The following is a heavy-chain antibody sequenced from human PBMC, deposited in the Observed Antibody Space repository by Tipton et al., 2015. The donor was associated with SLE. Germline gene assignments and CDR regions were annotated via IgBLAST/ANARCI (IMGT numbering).Heavy chain of an antibody. V-gene: IGHV4-39*07. D-gene: IGHD5-18*01. J-gene: IGHJ5*02. Sequence: TLSLTCTVSGGSISSYYWGWIRQPPGKGLEWIGSIYYSGSTYYNPPLKSRVTISVDTSKNQFSLKLSSVTAADTAVYYCARGYSYAYWFDPWGQGTLVTVSS. CDR1: GGSISSYY. CDR3: ARGYSYAYWFDP. CDR2: IYYSGST.